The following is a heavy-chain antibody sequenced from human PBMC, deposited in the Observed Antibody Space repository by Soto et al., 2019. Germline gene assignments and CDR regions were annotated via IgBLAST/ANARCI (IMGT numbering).Heavy chain of an antibody. D-gene: IGHD3-3*01. CDR1: GGSISSGGYY. Sequence: QVQLQESGPGLVKPSQTLSLTCTVSGGSISSGGYYWSWIRQHPGKGLEWIGYIYYSGSTYYNPSLKSRVTISVDTSKNQFSLKLSSVTAADTAVYYCARVYYDFWSGYFAWFDPWCQGTLVTVSS. CDR3: ARVYYDFWSGYFAWFDP. V-gene: IGHV4-31*03. J-gene: IGHJ5*02. CDR2: IYYSGST.